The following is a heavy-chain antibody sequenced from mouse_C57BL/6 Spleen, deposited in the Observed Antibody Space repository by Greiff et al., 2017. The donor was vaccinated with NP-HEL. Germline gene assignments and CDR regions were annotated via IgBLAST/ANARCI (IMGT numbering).Heavy chain of an antibody. CDR3: ARGTTVVADWYFDV. CDR1: GYTFTSYW. CDR2: IHPNSGST. Sequence: VQLQQPGAELVKPGASVKLSCKASGYTFTSYWMHWVKQRPGQGLEWIGMIHPNSGSTNYNEKFKSKATLTVDKSSSTAYMQRSSLTSEDSAVYYCARGTTVVADWYFDVWGTGTTVTVSS. D-gene: IGHD1-1*01. J-gene: IGHJ1*03. V-gene: IGHV1-64*01.